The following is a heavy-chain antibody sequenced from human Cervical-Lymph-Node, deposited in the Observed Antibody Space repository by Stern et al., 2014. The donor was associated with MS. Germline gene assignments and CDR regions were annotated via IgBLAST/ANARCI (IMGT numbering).Heavy chain of an antibody. CDR3: ARSIAGYGDYYHGAFDI. Sequence: VQLVESGAEVKKPGASVTVSCKASGYTFTSYAIHWVRQAPGQRLEWMGWITPGNGNTKYSQKFQDRVTITRDTSASSPSADVSGLRSEDTAVYYCARSIAGYGDYYHGAFDIWGQGTVVTGSS. CDR1: GYTFTSYA. V-gene: IGHV1-3*01. D-gene: IGHD4-17*01. J-gene: IGHJ3*02. CDR2: ITPGNGNT.